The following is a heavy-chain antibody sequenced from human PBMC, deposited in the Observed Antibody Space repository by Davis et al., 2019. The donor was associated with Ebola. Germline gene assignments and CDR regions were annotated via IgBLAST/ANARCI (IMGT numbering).Heavy chain of an antibody. CDR2: IKSKTDGGTT. CDR3: TTTLEWLFPLAFDI. Sequence: PGGSLRLSCAASGFTFSNAWMSWVRQAPGKGLEWVGRIKSKTDGGTTDYAAPVKGRFTISRDDSKNTLYLQMNSLKTEDTAVYYCTTTLEWLFPLAFDIWGQGTMVTVSS. CDR1: GFTFSNAW. J-gene: IGHJ3*02. D-gene: IGHD3-3*01. V-gene: IGHV3-15*01.